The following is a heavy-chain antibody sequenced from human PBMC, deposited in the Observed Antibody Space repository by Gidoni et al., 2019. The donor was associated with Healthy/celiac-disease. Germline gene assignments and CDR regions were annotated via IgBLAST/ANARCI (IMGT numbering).Heavy chain of an antibody. CDR2: DGGTT. J-gene: IGHJ4*02. D-gene: IGHD5-18*01. Sequence: DGGTTDYAAPVKGRFTISRDDSKNTLYLQMNSLKTEDTAVYYCTTGGYSYGFDYWGQGTLVTVSS. V-gene: IGHV3-15*01. CDR3: TTGGYSYGFDY.